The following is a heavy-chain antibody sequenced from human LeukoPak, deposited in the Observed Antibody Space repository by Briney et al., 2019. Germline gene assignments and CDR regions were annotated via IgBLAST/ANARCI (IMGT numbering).Heavy chain of an antibody. CDR1: GSTFDDYG. CDR2: INWNGVST. D-gene: IGHD1-1*01. V-gene: IGHV3-20*04. CDR3: ARCTTGRTFGSLREIKRSREIDY. Sequence: GGSLRVSCAASGSTFDDYGMSWVRQAPGKGLEWVSGINWNGVSTGYADSVKGRFTISRDNAKNSLYLQMNSLRVEDTAVYYCARCTTGRTFGSLREIKRSREIDYWGQGTLVTVSS. J-gene: IGHJ4*02.